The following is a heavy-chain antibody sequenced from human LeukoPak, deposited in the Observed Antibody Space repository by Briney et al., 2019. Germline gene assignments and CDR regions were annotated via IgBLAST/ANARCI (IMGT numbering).Heavy chain of an antibody. J-gene: IGHJ6*04. V-gene: IGHV4-61*02. CDR1: GGSISSGSYY. Sequence: PSETLSLTCTVSGGSISSGSYYWSWIRQPAGKGLEWIGRIYTSGSTNYNPSLKSRVTVSVDTSKNQFSLKLSSVTAADTAVYYCARGSPYSDVWGKGTTVTVSS. D-gene: IGHD2-15*01. CDR3: ARGSPYSDV. CDR2: IYTSGST.